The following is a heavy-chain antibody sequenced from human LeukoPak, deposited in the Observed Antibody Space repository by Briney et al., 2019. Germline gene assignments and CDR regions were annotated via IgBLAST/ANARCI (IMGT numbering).Heavy chain of an antibody. CDR3: ARVDYGGHSDFDYFDY. J-gene: IGHJ4*02. Sequence: ASVKVSCKASGGTFSSYAISWVRQAPGQGLEWMGGIIPIFGTANYAQKFQGRVTITADESTSTAYMELSSLRSEDTAVYYCARVDYGGHSDFDYFDYWGQGTLVTVSS. CDR2: IIPIFGTA. CDR1: GGTFSSYA. V-gene: IGHV1-69*13. D-gene: IGHD4-23*01.